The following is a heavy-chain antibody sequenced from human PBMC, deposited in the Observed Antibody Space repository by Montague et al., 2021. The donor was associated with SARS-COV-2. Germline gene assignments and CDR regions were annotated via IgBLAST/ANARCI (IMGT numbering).Heavy chain of an antibody. CDR2: TSHDDYT. CDR3: ARGGSKYGADAFDL. Sequence: SETLSLTCTVSGASISSYYRTWIRQPPGKGLEWITYTSHDDYTTYNPSLKSRVTMSTDRSKSLLSLTMTSVTAADTAVYYCARGGSKYGADAFDLWGQGTMVIVSA. CDR1: GASISSYY. J-gene: IGHJ3*01. V-gene: IGHV4-59*12. D-gene: IGHD2/OR15-2a*01.